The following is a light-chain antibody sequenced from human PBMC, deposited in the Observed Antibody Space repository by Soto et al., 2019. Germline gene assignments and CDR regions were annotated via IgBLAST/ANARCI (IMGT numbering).Light chain of an antibody. Sequence: QSVLTQPRSVSGSPGQSVTISCTGTSSDVGGYNYVSWYQQHPGKAPKLMIYDVSKRPSGVPDRFSGSKSGNTASLTISGLQAEDEADYYCCSWVFGGGTKLTVL. CDR2: DVS. J-gene: IGLJ3*02. CDR1: SSDVGGYNY. CDR3: CSWV. V-gene: IGLV2-11*01.